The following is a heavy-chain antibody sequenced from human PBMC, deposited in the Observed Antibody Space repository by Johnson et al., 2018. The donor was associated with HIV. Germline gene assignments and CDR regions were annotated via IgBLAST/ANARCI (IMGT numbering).Heavy chain of an antibody. J-gene: IGHJ3*02. CDR2: TYSDGNI. Sequence: VQLVESGGGVVQPGGSLRLSCAASGFTVSGNSLSWVRQAPGKGLEWVSVTYSDGNIDYAASVKGRFTISRDNSKNTLYLQMNSLRAGDTAVYYCARAGYLSGGSCYSGVDAFDIWGQGTMVTVSS. CDR1: GFTVSGNS. CDR3: ARAGYLSGGSCYSGVDAFDI. V-gene: IGHV3-66*01. D-gene: IGHD2-15*01.